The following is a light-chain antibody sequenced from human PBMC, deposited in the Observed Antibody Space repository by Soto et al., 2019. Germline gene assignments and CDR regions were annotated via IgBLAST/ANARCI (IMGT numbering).Light chain of an antibody. CDR3: SSYTSSSTPRV. V-gene: IGLV2-14*01. Sequence: QSVLTQPASVSGSPGQSITTSCTGTSSDVGGYNYVSWYQQHPGKAPKLMIYEVSNRPSGVSNRFSGSKSGNTASLTISGLQAEDEADYYCSSYTSSSTPRVFGTGTKV. CDR2: EVS. J-gene: IGLJ1*01. CDR1: SSDVGGYNY.